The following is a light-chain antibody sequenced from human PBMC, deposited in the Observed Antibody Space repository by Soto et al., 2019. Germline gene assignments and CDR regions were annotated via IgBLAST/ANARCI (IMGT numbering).Light chain of an antibody. CDR1: QSISGY. V-gene: IGKV1-39*01. CDR2: AAS. J-gene: IGKJ1*01. Sequence: DIQMTQSPSSLSASVGDRVTITCRASQSISGYLNWYQKKSGQAPRLLMYAASSLQSGVPSRFSGSGSGTDFTLTISSLQPEDSATYYCQQGDSMPWTFGQGTKVDIK. CDR3: QQGDSMPWT.